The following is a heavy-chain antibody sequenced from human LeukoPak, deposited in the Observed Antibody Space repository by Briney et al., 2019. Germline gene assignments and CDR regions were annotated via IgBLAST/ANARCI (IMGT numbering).Heavy chain of an antibody. Sequence: SETLSLTCTVSGGSISSYYWSWIRQPPGKGLEWIGYIYYTGYTNYNPSLKSRVTISVGTSKNQFSLKLSSVTAADTAVYYCASLYYGSGSYSNYYFDYWGQGTLVTVSS. CDR3: ASLYYGSGSYSNYYFDY. V-gene: IGHV4-59*01. D-gene: IGHD3-10*01. J-gene: IGHJ4*02. CDR1: GGSISSYY. CDR2: IYYTGYT.